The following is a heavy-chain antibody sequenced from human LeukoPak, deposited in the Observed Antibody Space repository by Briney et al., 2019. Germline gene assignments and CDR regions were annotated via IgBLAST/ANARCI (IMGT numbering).Heavy chain of an antibody. CDR1: GYTFTSYG. D-gene: IGHD3-22*01. CDR2: INAYNGNT. V-gene: IGHV1-18*01. Sequence: ASVKVSCKASGYTFTSYGISWVRQAPGQGLEWMGWINAYNGNTNYAQKLQGRVTMTTDTSTSTAYMELRSLRSDDTAVYYCARGEYYYDSSGSRFDYWGQGTLVTVSS. CDR3: ARGEYYYDSSGSRFDY. J-gene: IGHJ4*02.